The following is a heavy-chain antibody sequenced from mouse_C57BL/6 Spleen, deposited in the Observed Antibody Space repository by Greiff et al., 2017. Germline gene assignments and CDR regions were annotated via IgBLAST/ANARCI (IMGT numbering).Heavy chain of an antibody. V-gene: IGHV1-66*01. J-gene: IGHJ3*01. D-gene: IGHD3-2*02. Sequence: VQLQQSGPELVKPGASVKISCKASGYSFTSYYIHWVKQRPGQGLEWIGWIYPGSGNTKYNEKFKGKATLTADTSSSTAYMQLSSLTSEDSAVYYCARSETAQATFAYWGQGTLVTVSA. CDR1: GYSFTSYY. CDR2: IYPGSGNT. CDR3: ARSETAQATFAY.